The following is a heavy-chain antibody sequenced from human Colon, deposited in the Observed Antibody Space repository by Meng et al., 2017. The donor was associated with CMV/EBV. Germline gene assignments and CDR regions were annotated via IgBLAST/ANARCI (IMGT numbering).Heavy chain of an antibody. CDR2: INSNGYIT. J-gene: IGHJ6*02. D-gene: IGHD3-10*01. CDR1: AFTFSHYG. Sequence: GGSLRLSCAASAFTFSHYGMNWARQAPGKGLEWVAYINSNGYITYYVDSVKGRFTISRDNAKNSLYLQMNSLRAEDTAIYYCARGVVGSGMDVWGQGTTVTVSS. V-gene: IGHV3-48*04. CDR3: ARGVVGSGMDV.